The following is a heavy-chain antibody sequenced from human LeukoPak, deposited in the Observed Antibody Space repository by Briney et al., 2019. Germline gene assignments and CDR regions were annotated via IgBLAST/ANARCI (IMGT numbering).Heavy chain of an antibody. CDR1: GFTFTRYW. CDR2: IKQDGSQQ. V-gene: IGHV3-7*01. D-gene: IGHD6-6*01. J-gene: IGHJ4*02. CDR3: SNGIYSSSY. Sequence: GGSLRLSCATSGFTFTRYWMSWIRQAPGKGLEWVANIKQDGSQQYYLDSVEGRFTISRDNAKNSLYLQMNNLRAEDTAVYYCSNGIYSSSYWGQGTLVTVSS.